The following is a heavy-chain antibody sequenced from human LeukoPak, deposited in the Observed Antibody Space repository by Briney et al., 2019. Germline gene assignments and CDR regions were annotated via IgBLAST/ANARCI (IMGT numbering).Heavy chain of an antibody. CDR1: GYTLTRYG. V-gene: IGHV1-18*01. Sequence: GASVKVSCEASGYTLTRYGINWMRQAPGQGLEWMGWISTQSGNTNYAQKVQGRLTLSTDRSTNTAYMELRSLRSDDTAVYYCARGAYGDKWAQGTMVTVP. CDR2: ISTQSGNT. CDR3: ARGAYGDK. J-gene: IGHJ4*02. D-gene: IGHD4-17*01.